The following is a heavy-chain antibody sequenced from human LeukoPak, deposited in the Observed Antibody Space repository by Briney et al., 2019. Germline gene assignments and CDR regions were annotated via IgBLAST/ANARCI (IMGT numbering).Heavy chain of an antibody. D-gene: IGHD3-10*01. CDR1: GGSFSGYY. Sequence: PSETLSLTCAAYGGSFSGYYWSWIRQPPGKGLEWIGEINHSGSTNYNPSLKSRVTISVDTSKNQFSLKLSSVTATDTAVYYCARGLWFGELLWMNYYYGMDVWGKGTTVTVSS. CDR3: ARGLWFGELLWMNYYYGMDV. V-gene: IGHV4-34*01. J-gene: IGHJ6*04. CDR2: INHSGST.